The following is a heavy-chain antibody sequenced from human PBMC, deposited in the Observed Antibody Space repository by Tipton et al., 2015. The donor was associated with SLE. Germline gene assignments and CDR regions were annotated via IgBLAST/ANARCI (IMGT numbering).Heavy chain of an antibody. Sequence: QLVQSGAEVKKIGASVKVSCKASRYSFTNYAIHWVRQAPGQRLEWIGWISGGVGNTKYSQKLQGRVTITRDTSASTIYMELRSLRSEDTAVYYCARVSEMTTVDSFFDSWGQGTLVTVSS. CDR3: ARVSEMTTVDSFFDS. CDR2: ISGGVGNT. J-gene: IGHJ4*02. D-gene: IGHD4-11*01. CDR1: RYSFTNYA. V-gene: IGHV1-3*01.